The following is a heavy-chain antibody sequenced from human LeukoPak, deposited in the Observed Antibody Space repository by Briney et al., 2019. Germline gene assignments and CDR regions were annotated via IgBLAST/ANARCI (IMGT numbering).Heavy chain of an antibody. J-gene: IGHJ4*02. CDR3: ARDVVGSLDY. V-gene: IGHV3-7*01. CDR1: GFPFSSYW. CDR2: IKGDESAR. Sequence: GSLRLSCAASGFPFSSYWMAWVRQAPGKGLEWVANIKGDESARHQADSVKGRFTISRDNTRNSLCLQMTNLRGDDTAVYYCARDVVGSLDYWGQGTLVTVSS. D-gene: IGHD1-26*01.